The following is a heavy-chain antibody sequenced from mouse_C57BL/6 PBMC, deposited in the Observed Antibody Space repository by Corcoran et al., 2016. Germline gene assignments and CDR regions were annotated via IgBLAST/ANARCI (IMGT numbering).Heavy chain of an antibody. D-gene: IGHD1-1*01. CDR3: ARDYGSLDY. CDR1: GYTFTDYY. J-gene: IGHJ2*01. Sequence: QVQLKESGAELVRLGASGKLSVKASGYTFTDYYINWVKQRPGQGLEWIARIYPGSGNTYYNEKFKGKATLTAEQSSSTAYMQLSSLTSEDSAVYFCARDYGSLDYWGQGPTLTVSS. V-gene: IGHV1-76*01. CDR2: IYPGSGNT.